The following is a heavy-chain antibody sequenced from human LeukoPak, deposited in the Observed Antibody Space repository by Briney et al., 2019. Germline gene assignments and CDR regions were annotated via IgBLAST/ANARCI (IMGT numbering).Heavy chain of an antibody. CDR1: GYTFTGYY. Sequence: AASVKVSCKASGYTFTGYYMHWVRQAPGQGLEWMGWINPNSGGTNYAQKFQGRVTMTRDTSISTAYMELSRLRSDDTAVYYCARDPFGVRIAAAGSSGDAFDIWGQGTMVTVSS. V-gene: IGHV1-2*02. CDR2: INPNSGGT. D-gene: IGHD6-13*01. CDR3: ARDPFGVRIAAAGSSGDAFDI. J-gene: IGHJ3*02.